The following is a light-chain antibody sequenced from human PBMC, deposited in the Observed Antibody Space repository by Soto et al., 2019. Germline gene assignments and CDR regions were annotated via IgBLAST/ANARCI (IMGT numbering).Light chain of an antibody. CDR3: QQYHNWPA. V-gene: IGKV3-15*01. J-gene: IGKJ1*01. CDR2: GAA. Sequence: EIVMTQSPATLSVSPGERATLSCRASQSVFSSLAWYQQKPGQAPRLLIYGAATRATGIPARFSGSGSGTEFNLTISSLQSEDFAVYYCQQYHNWPAFGQGTKVEIK. CDR1: QSVFSS.